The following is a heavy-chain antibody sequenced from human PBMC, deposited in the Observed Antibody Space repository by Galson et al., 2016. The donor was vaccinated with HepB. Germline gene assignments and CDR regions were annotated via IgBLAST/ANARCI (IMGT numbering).Heavy chain of an antibody. D-gene: IGHD3-9*01. CDR3: AKERITIFLPKRGYGMDV. J-gene: IGHJ6*02. Sequence: SLRLSCAASGFTFNNYGMTWVRQAPGKGLEWVAVISYDGSNKYYADSVKGRFTISRDNSKNTLYLQMNSLRAEDTAVYYCAKERITIFLPKRGYGMDVWGQGTTVTVSS. CDR1: GFTFNNYG. CDR2: ISYDGSNK. V-gene: IGHV3-30*18.